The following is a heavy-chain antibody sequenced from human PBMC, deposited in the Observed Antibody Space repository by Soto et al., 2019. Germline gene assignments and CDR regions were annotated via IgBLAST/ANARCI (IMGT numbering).Heavy chain of an antibody. Sequence: GASVKVSCKTSGYTFTDYDINWVRQATGQGLEWMGWVSPDSGNSGYAQQFQGRVTMTSDTSISTVYMELSNLRSEDTAMYYCEVTTGYWGQGTTVTV. D-gene: IGHD3-9*01. V-gene: IGHV1-8*01. CDR1: GYTFTDYD. CDR2: VSPDSGNS. CDR3: EVTTGY. J-gene: IGHJ4*02.